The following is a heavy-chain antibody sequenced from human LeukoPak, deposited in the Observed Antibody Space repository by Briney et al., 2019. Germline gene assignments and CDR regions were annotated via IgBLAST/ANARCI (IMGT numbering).Heavy chain of an antibody. D-gene: IGHD3-10*01. CDR3: AKDRPHLTYYYGSGSPAGFDY. J-gene: IGHJ4*02. CDR2: ISGSGGST. Sequence: PGGSLRLSCAASGFTFSSYAMSWVRQAPGKGLEWVSAISGSGGSTYYADSVKGRFTISRDNSKNTLYLQMNSLRAEDTAVYYCAKDRPHLTYYYGSGSPAGFDYWGQGTLVTVSS. V-gene: IGHV3-23*01. CDR1: GFTFSSYA.